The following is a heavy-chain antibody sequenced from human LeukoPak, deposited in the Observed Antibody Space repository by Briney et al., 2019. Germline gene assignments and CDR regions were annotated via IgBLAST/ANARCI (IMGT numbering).Heavy chain of an antibody. Sequence: ASVKVSCKASGYTFTSYGISWVRQAPGQGLEWMGWISAYNGNTNYAQKLQGRVTMTTDTSTSTAYMELRSLRSDDTAVYYCAREGDFCSSNSCRISFDYWGQGTLVTVSS. CDR1: GYTFTSYG. D-gene: IGHD2-2*01. J-gene: IGHJ4*02. CDR2: ISAYNGNT. V-gene: IGHV1-18*01. CDR3: AREGDFCSSNSCRISFDY.